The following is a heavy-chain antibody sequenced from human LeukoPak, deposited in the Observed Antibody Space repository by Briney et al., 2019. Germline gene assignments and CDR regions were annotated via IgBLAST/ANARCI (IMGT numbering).Heavy chain of an antibody. V-gene: IGHV3-23*01. J-gene: IGHJ4*02. D-gene: IGHD3-10*01. Sequence: TGGSLRLSCAASGFIFSNFDMNWVRQAPGKGLEWVSAMDTSGSYIYYADSVKGRFTISRDNSKNTLFLQMNSRKVEDTAIYYCAKESGYSSGWDYFDSWGQGTLVTVSS. CDR2: MDTSGSYI. CDR3: AKESGYSSGWDYFDS. CDR1: GFIFSNFD.